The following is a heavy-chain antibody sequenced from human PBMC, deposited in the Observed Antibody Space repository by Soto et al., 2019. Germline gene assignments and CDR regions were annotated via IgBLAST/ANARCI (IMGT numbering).Heavy chain of an antibody. CDR2: IGDSGVDT. V-gene: IGHV3-23*01. J-gene: IGHJ4*02. D-gene: IGHD3-10*01. CDR1: GFTFSTYA. CDR3: ARGTESYITSPRRPLFDY. Sequence: PGGSLRLSCAASGFTFSTYAMNWVRQAPGKGLEWVSTIGDSGVDTYYADSVKGRFTISRDNAKNTLYLQMNSLRTEDTAVYYCARGTESYITSPRRPLFDYWGRGTLVTVSS.